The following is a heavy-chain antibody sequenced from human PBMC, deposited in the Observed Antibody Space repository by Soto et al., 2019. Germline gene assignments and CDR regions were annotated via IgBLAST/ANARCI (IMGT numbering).Heavy chain of an antibody. CDR1: GFRFSSFG. V-gene: IGHV3-30*18. CDR2: MSNDGTKK. D-gene: IGHD6-19*01. J-gene: IGHJ3*02. CDR3: AKDRLRAGGLVPIPLDAFDI. Sequence: QVHLVESGGGVVRPGRSLRLSCETSGFRFSSFGMHWVRQAPGKGLEWVAVMSNDGTKKFYADSVKGRFIISRDNSKNTLYLQMFSLRIEDTAVYYCAKDRLRAGGLVPIPLDAFDIWGRGTMVTVSS.